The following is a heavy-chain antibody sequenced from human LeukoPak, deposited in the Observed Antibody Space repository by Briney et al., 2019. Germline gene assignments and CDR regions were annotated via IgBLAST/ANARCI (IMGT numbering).Heavy chain of an antibody. V-gene: IGHV3-30*04. CDR3: AREILQSDAFDI. D-gene: IGHD3-3*01. Sequence: PGGSLRLSCAASGFTFSNYAIHWVRQAPGKGLEWVSVISYDGTNKYYADSVKGRFTISRDNSKNTLYLQMNSLRAEDTAVYYCAREILQSDAFDIWGQGTMVTVSS. CDR1: GFTFSNYA. CDR2: ISYDGTNK. J-gene: IGHJ3*02.